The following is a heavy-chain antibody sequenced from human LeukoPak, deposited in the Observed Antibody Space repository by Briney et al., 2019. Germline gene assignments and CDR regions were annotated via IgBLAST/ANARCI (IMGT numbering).Heavy chain of an antibody. J-gene: IGHJ4*02. CDR3: TTTYYYDSSGPSH. D-gene: IGHD3-22*01. CDR1: GFTFSNAW. V-gene: IGHV3-15*01. Sequence: PGGSLGLSCAASGFTFSNAWMSWVRQAPGKGLEWVGRIKSKTDGGTTDYAAPVKGRFTISRDDSKNTLYLQMNSLKTEDTAVYYCTTTYYYDSSGPSHWGQGTLVTVSS. CDR2: IKSKTDGGTT.